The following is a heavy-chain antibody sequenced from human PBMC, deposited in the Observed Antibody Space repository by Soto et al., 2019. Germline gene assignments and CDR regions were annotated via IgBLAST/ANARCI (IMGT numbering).Heavy chain of an antibody. J-gene: IGHJ6*03. V-gene: IGHV4-34*01. D-gene: IGHD3-16*01. Sequence: SETLSLTCAVYGGSFSGYYWSWIRQPPGKGLEWIGEINHSGSTNYNPSLKSRVTISVDTSKNQFSLKLSSVTAADTAVYYCARGEVARGRIMDYMDVWGKGTTVTVSS. CDR1: GGSFSGYY. CDR2: INHSGST. CDR3: ARGEVARGRIMDYMDV.